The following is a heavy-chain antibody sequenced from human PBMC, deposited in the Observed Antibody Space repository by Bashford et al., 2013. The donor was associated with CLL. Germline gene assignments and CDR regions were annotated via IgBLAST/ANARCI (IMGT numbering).Heavy chain of an antibody. J-gene: IGHJ4*02. D-gene: IGHD3-22*01. Sequence: ASVKVSCKVSGYSFTELSMHWVRQSPGKGLEWMGGFVPEDGETIYAQKFQGRVTMTTDTSITTVYMELSSLRPDDTAIYFCARGPGVSYKYDSTGYSADFWGQGTLVTVSS. CDR1: GYSFTELS. CDR3: ARGPGVSYKYDSTGYSADF. CDR2: FVPEDGET. V-gene: IGHV1-24*01.